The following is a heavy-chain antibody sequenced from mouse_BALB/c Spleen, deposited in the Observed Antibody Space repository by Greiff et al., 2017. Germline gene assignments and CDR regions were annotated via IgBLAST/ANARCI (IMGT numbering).Heavy chain of an antibody. CDR1: GFTFSDYY. D-gene: IGHD2-4*01. CDR2: ISDGGSYT. CDR3: ARDWGMMITTWFAY. J-gene: IGHJ3*01. V-gene: IGHV5-4*02. Sequence: EVKLVESGGGLVKPGGSLKLSCAASGFTFSDYYMYWVRQTPEKRLEWVATISDGGSYTYYPDSVKGRFTISRDNAKNNLYLQMSSLKSEDTAMYYCARDWGMMITTWFAYWGQGTLVTVSA.